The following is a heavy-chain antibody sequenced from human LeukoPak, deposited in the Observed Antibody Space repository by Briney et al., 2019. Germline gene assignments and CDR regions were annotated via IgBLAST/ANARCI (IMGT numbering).Heavy chain of an antibody. V-gene: IGHV1-69*13. CDR2: IIPIFGTA. D-gene: IGHD5-12*01. J-gene: IGHJ5*02. CDR3: ARALGYGDYNNWFDP. CDR1: GGTFSSYA. Sequence: SVKVSCKASGGTFSSYAISWVRQAPGQGLEWMGGIIPIFGTANYAQKFQGRVTITADESTSTAYMELSSLRSEDTAVYYCARALGYGDYNNWFDPWGQGTLVTVSS.